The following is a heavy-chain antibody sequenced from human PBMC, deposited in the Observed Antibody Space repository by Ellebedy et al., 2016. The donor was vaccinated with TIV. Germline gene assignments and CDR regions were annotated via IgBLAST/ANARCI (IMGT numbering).Heavy chain of an antibody. CDR3: ARERQSYDF. Sequence: MPSETLSLTCSVSGGSINRNLSYWGWIRQPPGKGLEWIGIIYYTGSTYYTPSLQSRVTISMDTSKNQFPLRLTSVTAADTAVYYCARERQSYDFWGQGTLVTVSS. V-gene: IGHV4-39*06. CDR1: GGSINRNLSY. CDR2: IYYTGST. J-gene: IGHJ4*02.